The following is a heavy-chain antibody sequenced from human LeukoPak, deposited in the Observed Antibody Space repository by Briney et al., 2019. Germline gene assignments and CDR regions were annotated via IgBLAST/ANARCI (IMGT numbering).Heavy chain of an antibody. CDR1: GYTFTGYY. V-gene: IGHV1-2*02. Sequence: ASVKVSCKDSGYTFTGYYMHWVRQAPGQGLEWMGWINPTSGDTNYVQKFQGRVIMTRDTSISTAYMELSRVRSDDTAVYYCARGDGDGPARRAFDIWGQGTMVTVSS. J-gene: IGHJ3*02. D-gene: IGHD7-27*01. CDR2: INPTSGDT. CDR3: ARGDGDGPARRAFDI.